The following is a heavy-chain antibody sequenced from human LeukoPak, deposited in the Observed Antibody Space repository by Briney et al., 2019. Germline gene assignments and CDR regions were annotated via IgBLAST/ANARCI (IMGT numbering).Heavy chain of an antibody. J-gene: IGHJ4*02. D-gene: IGHD4-11*01. CDR1: GDSISPYY. CDR2: VHYSGST. V-gene: IGHV4-59*08. CDR3: ARHYKFTRTTVFDY. Sequence: PSETLSLTCTVSGDSISPYYWSWSRQSPGKGLEWIGYVHYSGSTKYNPSLKSRVTISLDTSKNQFSLRLSSVSAADTAVYYCARHYKFTRTTVFDYWGQGTLVTVSA.